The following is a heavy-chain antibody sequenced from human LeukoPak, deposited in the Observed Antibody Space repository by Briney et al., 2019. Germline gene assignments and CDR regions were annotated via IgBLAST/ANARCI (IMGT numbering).Heavy chain of an antibody. CDR1: GYTFTGYY. J-gene: IGHJ4*02. CDR2: INPNSGGT. Sequence: ASVKVSCKASGYTFTGYYIHWVRQAPGQGLEWMGWINPNSGGTNYAQKFQGRVTMTRDTSISTAYMELSRLRSDDTAVYYCARGFGGHWNDVQYYFDYWGQGTLVTVSS. CDR3: ARGFGGHWNDVQYYFDY. D-gene: IGHD1-1*01. V-gene: IGHV1-2*02.